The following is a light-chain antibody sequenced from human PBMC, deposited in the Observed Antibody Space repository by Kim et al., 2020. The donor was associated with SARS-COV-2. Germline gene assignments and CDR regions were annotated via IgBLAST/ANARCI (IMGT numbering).Light chain of an antibody. CDR3: KSRDSSGKVV. CDR1: SLRSYY. CDR2: SKN. J-gene: IGLJ2*01. V-gene: IGLV3-19*01. Sequence: SSELTQDPAVSVALGQTVRITCQGDSLRSYYASWYQQKPGQAPVLVIYSKNNRPSGIPDRFSGSSSGNTASLTITGAQAEDEADYYCKSRDSSGKVVFGGGTKLTVL.